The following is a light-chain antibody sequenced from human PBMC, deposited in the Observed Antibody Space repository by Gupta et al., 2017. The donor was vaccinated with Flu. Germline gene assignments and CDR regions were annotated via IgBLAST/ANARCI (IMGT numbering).Light chain of an antibody. CDR1: QSINSY. CDR2: AAS. J-gene: IGKJ1*01. V-gene: IGKV1-39*01. CDR3: QQCASTPWT. Sequence: DIQVTQSPSSLSASVVYSVTITRRASQSINSYLNWYQQKPGKAPKLLIYAASSWESGVPSRFSGSGSGTDFTLTISRLQPEDFATYYCQQCASTPWTFGQGTKVEIK.